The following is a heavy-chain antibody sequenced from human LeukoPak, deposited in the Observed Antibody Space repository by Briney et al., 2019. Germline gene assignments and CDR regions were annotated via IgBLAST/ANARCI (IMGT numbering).Heavy chain of an antibody. CDR2: ISGGGGGT. V-gene: IGHV3-23*01. D-gene: IGHD6-19*01. CDR3: AKIVRSNSGWPLDY. CDR1: EFTFSSYG. Sequence: GGSLRLSCAASEFTFSSYGMTWVRQAPGKGLEWVSTISGGGGGTYCADSVKGRFTISRDNSKNTLYLQMNSLSAEDTAIYYCAKIVRSNSGWPLDYWGQGTLVTVSS. J-gene: IGHJ4*02.